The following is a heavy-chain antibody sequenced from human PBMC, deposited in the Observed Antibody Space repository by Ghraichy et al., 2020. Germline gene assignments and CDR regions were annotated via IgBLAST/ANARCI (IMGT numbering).Heavy chain of an antibody. CDR2: FDPEDGET. J-gene: IGHJ4*02. V-gene: IGHV1-24*01. CDR1: GYTLTELS. CDR3: ASRLRSVGVVITSLDY. Sequence: ASVKVSCKVSGYTLTELSMHWVRQAPGKGLEWMGGFDPEDGETIYAQKFQGRVTMTEDTSTDTAYMELSSLRSEDTAVYYCASRLRSVGVVITSLDYWGQGSLVTVSS. D-gene: IGHD3-3*01.